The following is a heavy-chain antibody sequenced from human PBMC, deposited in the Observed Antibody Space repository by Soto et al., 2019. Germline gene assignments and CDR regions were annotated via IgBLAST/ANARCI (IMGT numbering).Heavy chain of an antibody. CDR1: GFTFSSYG. CDR3: ARVLGGSSSWYPFDY. J-gene: IGHJ4*02. D-gene: IGHD6-13*01. V-gene: IGHV3-33*01. CDR2: IWYDGSNK. Sequence: QVQLVESGGGVVQPGRSLRLSCAASGFTFSSYGMHWVRQAPGKGLEWVAVIWYDGSNKYCADSVKGRFTISRDNSKNTLYLQMNSLRAEDTAVYYCARVLGGSSSWYPFDYWGQGTLVTVSS.